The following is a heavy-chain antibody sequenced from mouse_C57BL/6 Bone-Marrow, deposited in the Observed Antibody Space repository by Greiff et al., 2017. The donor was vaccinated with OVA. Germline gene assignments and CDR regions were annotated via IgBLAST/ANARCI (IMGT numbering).Heavy chain of an antibody. J-gene: IGHJ3*01. CDR1: GYTFTSYW. V-gene: IGHV1-55*01. CDR3: ARSPYYGSSYRFAY. D-gene: IGHD1-1*01. CDR2: IYPGSGST. Sequence: VQLQQPGAELVKPGASVKMSCKASGYTFTSYWITWVKQRPGQGLEWIGDIYPGSGSTNYNEKFKSTATLTVDTSSSTAYMQLSSLTSEDSAVDYCARSPYYGSSYRFAYWGQGTLVTVSA.